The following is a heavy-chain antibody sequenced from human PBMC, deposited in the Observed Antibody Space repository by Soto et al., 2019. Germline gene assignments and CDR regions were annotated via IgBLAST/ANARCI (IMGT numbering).Heavy chain of an antibody. CDR2: IYHSGTT. CDR1: GGSISSGGYY. Sequence: QVQLQESGPGLVKPSQTLSLTCTVSGGSISSGGYYWSWIRQHPGKGLEWIVYIYHSGTTYYNPSLKSRVTISVDTSKTQCSLKLTSVTAADTAVYYCARVRGNPLLGWFDPWGQGTLVTVSS. V-gene: IGHV4-31*03. D-gene: IGHD2-2*01. CDR3: ARVRGNPLLGWFDP. J-gene: IGHJ5*02.